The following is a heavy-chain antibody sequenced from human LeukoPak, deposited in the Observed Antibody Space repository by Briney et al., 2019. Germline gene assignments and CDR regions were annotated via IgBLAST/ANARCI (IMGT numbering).Heavy chain of an antibody. D-gene: IGHD3-10*01. J-gene: IGHJ4*02. Sequence: GRCLRLSCAASGFTFISYAMHWVRQAPGKGLEWVAVISYDGSNKYYADSVKGRFTISRDNSKNTLYLQMNSLRAEDTAVYYCARGGGLLWFGEPLDYWGQGTLVTVSS. CDR2: ISYDGSNK. V-gene: IGHV3-30-3*01. CDR3: ARGGGLLWFGEPLDY. CDR1: GFTFISYA.